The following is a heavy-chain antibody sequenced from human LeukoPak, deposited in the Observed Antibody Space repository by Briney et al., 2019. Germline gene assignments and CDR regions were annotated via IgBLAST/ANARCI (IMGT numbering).Heavy chain of an antibody. CDR2: IYYTGST. D-gene: IGHD2-2*01. J-gene: IGHJ5*02. V-gene: IGHV4-31*03. Sequence: PSETLSLTCTVSGGSISSGGYFWTWIRQHPGKGLEWIGHIYYTGSTYYNPSLKSRVTISVDTSKNQFSLKLNSVTAADTAAYSCARGPPNTATYCDTTSCQPWVDPWGQGTLVTVSS. CDR3: ARGPPNTATYCDTTSCQPWVDP. CDR1: GGSISSGGYF.